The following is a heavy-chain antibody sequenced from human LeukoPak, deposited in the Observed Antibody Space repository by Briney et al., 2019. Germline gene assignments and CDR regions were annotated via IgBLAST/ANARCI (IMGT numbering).Heavy chain of an antibody. J-gene: IGHJ5*02. CDR3: ARAPVPGGWFDP. V-gene: IGHV3-74*01. CDR2: IISDGSST. CDR1: GFTFSSYW. D-gene: IGHD3-10*01. Sequence: GGSLRLSCAASGFTFSSYWMHWVRQAPGKGLVWVSRIISDGSSTSYADSAKGRFTISRDNAKNTLYLQMNSLRAEDTAVYYCARAPVPGGWFDPWGQGTLVTVSS.